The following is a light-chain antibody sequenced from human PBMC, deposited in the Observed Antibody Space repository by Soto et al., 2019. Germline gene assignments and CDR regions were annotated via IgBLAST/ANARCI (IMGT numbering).Light chain of an antibody. CDR1: QSVLYSSNNKNY. CDR3: QQYYSTPHT. CDR2: WAS. Sequence: DIVMTQSPDSLAVSLGERATINCKSSQSVLYSSNNKNYLAWYQQKPGQPPKLLIYWASSQESGVADRFSGSGSGKDFTLTISSLHPEAVAVYYCQQYYSTPHTFCTGRKVDIK. V-gene: IGKV4-1*01. J-gene: IGKJ3*01.